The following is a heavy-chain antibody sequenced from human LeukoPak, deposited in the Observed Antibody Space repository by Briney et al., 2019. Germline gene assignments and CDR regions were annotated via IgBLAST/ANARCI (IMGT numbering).Heavy chain of an antibody. V-gene: IGHV1-18*04. D-gene: IGHD2-2*01. J-gene: IGHJ5*02. Sequence: GASVKVSCKASGYTFTSYGISWVRQAPGQGLERMGWISAYNGNTNYAQKLQGRVTMTTDTSTSTAYMELRSLKSDDTAVYYCARDLGVGGYCSSTSCSWFDPWGQGTLVTVSS. CDR1: GYTFTSYG. CDR2: ISAYNGNT. CDR3: ARDLGVGGYCSSTSCSWFDP.